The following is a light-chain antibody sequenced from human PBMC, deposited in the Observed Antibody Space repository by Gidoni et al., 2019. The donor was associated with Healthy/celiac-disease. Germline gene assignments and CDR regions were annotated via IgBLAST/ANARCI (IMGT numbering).Light chain of an antibody. CDR1: SGSVSTSYY. J-gene: IGLJ3*02. V-gene: IGLV8-61*01. Sequence: TVVTQEPSFSVSPGGTVTLTCGLSSGSVSTSYYPSWYQQTPGQAPRTLIYSTNTRSSGVPDRFSGSILGNKAALTITGAQADDESDYYCVLYMGSGICVFGGGTKLTVL. CDR3: VLYMGSGICV. CDR2: STN.